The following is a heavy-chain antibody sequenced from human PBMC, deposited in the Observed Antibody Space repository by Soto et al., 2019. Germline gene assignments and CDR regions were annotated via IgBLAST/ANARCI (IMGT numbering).Heavy chain of an antibody. CDR1: GFTFSSYA. J-gene: IGHJ4*02. CDR2: ISGSGGST. Sequence: EVQLLESGGGLVQPGGSLRLSCAASGFTFSSYAMSWVRQAPGKGLEWVSAISGSGGSTYYADSVKGRFTISRDNSKNTLYLQINSLRAEDTAVYYCAKGGETTVTEFDYRGQATLVTVSS. V-gene: IGHV3-23*01. CDR3: AKGGETTVTEFDY. D-gene: IGHD4-17*01.